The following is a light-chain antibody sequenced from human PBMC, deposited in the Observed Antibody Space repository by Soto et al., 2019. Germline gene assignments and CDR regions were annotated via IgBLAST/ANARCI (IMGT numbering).Light chain of an antibody. V-gene: IGKV1-39*01. Sequence: DIQMTQSPSSLSASVGDRVTITCRASQSISSYLNWYQQKPGKAPKLLIYAASSLQSGVPSRFSGSGSWTDFTLTISSLQPEDFATYDGQQSYSTPRAFGQGTKVDVK. CDR1: QSISSY. CDR3: QQSYSTPRA. J-gene: IGKJ1*01. CDR2: AAS.